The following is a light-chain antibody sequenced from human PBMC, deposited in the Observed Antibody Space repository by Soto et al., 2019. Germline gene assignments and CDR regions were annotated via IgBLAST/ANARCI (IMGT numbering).Light chain of an antibody. J-gene: IGKJ1*01. V-gene: IGKV3-15*01. CDR1: QSVSSN. CDR2: GAS. Sequence: VRTQSPGALCRSSGWRPPHPCTARQSVSSNIAWYQPKPGQAPRLLIYGASSRATGIPARSSGSRSGTEFTRTISSLQSEEFAVYYGQQYNSWPPTWTVGQGTKVDIK. CDR3: QQYNSWPPTWT.